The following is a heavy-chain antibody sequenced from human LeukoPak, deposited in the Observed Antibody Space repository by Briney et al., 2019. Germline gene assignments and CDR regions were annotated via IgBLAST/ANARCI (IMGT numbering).Heavy chain of an antibody. CDR2: IWYDGSNK. J-gene: IGHJ4*02. CDR3: ARHKDWTFDY. CDR1: EFTFGSYD. D-gene: IGHD3/OR15-3a*01. Sequence: GRSLRLSCAASEFTFGSYDMHWVRQAPGKGLEWVAVIWYDGSNKYYADSVKGRFTISRDISKNTLYLQMNSLRAEDTAVYYCARHKDWTFDYWGQGTLVTVSS. V-gene: IGHV3-33*01.